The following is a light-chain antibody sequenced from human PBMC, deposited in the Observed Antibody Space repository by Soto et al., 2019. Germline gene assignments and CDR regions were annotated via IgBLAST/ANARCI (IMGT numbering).Light chain of an antibody. CDR2: GAS. V-gene: IGKV3-20*01. CDR3: QQYSDLPMT. CDR1: QTVNNNY. Sequence: DIVLTQSPGTLSLSPGARAILSCRASQTVNNNYLAWCQQKPGQAPRLLIYGASRRATGIPDRFSGSSYGTAGTITISRLETEDFEVYVCQQYSDLPMTFGQGTRLEIK. J-gene: IGKJ5*01.